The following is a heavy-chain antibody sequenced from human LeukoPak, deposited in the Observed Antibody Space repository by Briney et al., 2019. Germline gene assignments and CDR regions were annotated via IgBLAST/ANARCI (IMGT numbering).Heavy chain of an antibody. CDR2: IYHSGST. CDR1: GGSFSGYY. CDR3: ARVQYDSSGYYLEYFQH. J-gene: IGHJ1*01. D-gene: IGHD3-22*01. V-gene: IGHV4-38-2*01. Sequence: PSETLSLTCAVYGGSFSGYYWGWIRQPPGKGLEWIGCIYHSGSTYYNPSLKSRVTISVDTSKNQFSLKLSSVTAADTAVYYCARVQYDSSGYYLEYFQHCGQGTLVTVSS.